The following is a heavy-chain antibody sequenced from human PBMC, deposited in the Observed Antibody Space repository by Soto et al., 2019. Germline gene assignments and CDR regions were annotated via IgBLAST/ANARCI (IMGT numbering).Heavy chain of an antibody. D-gene: IGHD3-10*01. Sequence: XTLSLGCTVSRASLRSGSYYWSWIRQPPGKGLEWIWYISHSGRTNYDPSLKSRLTMSVDTSQNQFSLKMNPVTAADTAVYYCSYGSSFDYWGQGTLVPVSS. CDR3: SYGSSFDY. CDR1: RASLRSGSYY. V-gene: IGHV4-61*01. J-gene: IGHJ4*02. CDR2: ISHSGRT.